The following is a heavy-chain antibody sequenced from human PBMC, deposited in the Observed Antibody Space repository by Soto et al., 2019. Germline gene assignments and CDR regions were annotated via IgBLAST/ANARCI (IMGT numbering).Heavy chain of an antibody. V-gene: IGHV3-23*01. Sequence: GGSLRLSCAASGFTFSSYAMSWVRQAPGKGLEWVSAISGSGGSTYYADSVKGRFTISRDNSKNTLYLQMNSLRVEDTAVYYCAKVPTYYYGSGSYYYFDYWGQGTLVTVSS. CDR1: GFTFSSYA. J-gene: IGHJ4*02. CDR2: ISGSGGST. CDR3: AKVPTYYYGSGSYYYFDY. D-gene: IGHD3-10*01.